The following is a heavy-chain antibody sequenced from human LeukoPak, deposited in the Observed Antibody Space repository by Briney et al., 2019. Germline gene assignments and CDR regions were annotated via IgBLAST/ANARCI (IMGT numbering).Heavy chain of an antibody. J-gene: IGHJ4*02. V-gene: IGHV4-59*01. Sequence: SETLSLTCTVSGGSIRTYYWSWIRQPPGKGLEWIGYIHYTGSSNYSPSLKRRATLSVDTSKNQFSLTLTSVTAADTAVYYCARDYISRSYGYNPLDYWAQETLDSVS. D-gene: IGHD5-18*01. CDR2: IHYTGSS. CDR3: ARDYISRSYGYNPLDY. CDR1: GGSIRTYY.